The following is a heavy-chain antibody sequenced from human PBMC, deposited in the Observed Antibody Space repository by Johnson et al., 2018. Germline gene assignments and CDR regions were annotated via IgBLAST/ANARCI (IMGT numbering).Heavy chain of an antibody. J-gene: IGHJ3*02. CDR2: TNNSGSS. Sequence: QVQLQQWGAGLVKPSETLSLTCAVYGGSFSGYYWSWIRQPPGKGLEWIGETNNSGSSNYNPSLKSRVTISVDTSKKQFSLALGSVTAADTAIYYCAGVDYSGADYDAFDIWGQGTMVTVSS. V-gene: IGHV4-34*01. D-gene: IGHD1-26*01. CDR1: GGSFSGYY. CDR3: AGVDYSGADYDAFDI.